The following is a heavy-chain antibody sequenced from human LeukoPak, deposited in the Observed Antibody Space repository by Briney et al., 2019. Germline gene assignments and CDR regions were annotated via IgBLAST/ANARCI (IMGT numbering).Heavy chain of an antibody. Sequence: ASVKVSWRSSGYTFTNYALHWVRQAPGQSLEWMGWINTGTGNTKSSQNLQDRVTFTMDTSATTAYMELSSPRSEDTAVYYCTRLYSSGWRYDAFQIWGQGTMVTVSS. CDR1: GYTFTNYA. J-gene: IGHJ3*02. D-gene: IGHD6-19*01. CDR2: INTGTGNT. V-gene: IGHV1-3*04. CDR3: TRLYSSGWRYDAFQI.